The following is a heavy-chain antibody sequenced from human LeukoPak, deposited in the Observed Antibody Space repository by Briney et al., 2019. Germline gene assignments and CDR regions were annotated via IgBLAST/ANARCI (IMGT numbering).Heavy chain of an antibody. Sequence: GASVKVSCKASGYTFTGYYVHWVRQAPGQGLEWMGWINPNSGGTNYAQKFQGRVTMTRDTSISTAYMELSRLRSDDTAVYYCARDRGSSSSNWFDPWGQGTLVTVSS. CDR1: GYTFTGYY. J-gene: IGHJ5*02. V-gene: IGHV1-2*02. D-gene: IGHD6-6*01. CDR2: INPNSGGT. CDR3: ARDRGSSSSNWFDP.